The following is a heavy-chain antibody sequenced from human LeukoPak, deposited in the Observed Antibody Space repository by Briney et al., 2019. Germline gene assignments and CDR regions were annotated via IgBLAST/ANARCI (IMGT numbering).Heavy chain of an antibody. Sequence: ASVKVSFKASGYTSTGYYMHWVRQAPGQGLEWMGWISPNSGDTNFAQKFQGRVTMTRDTSISTAYMELSRLRSDDTAVYYCARDGNLDSWGQGTLVTVSS. CDR1: GYTSTGYY. J-gene: IGHJ4*02. V-gene: IGHV1-2*02. CDR3: ARDGNLDS. D-gene: IGHD1-14*01. CDR2: ISPNSGDT.